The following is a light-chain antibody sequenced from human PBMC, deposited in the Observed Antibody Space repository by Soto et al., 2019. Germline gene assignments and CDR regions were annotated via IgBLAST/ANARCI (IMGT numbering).Light chain of an antibody. V-gene: IGLV2-8*01. J-gene: IGLJ1*01. Sequence: QSALTQPASVSGSPGQSITISCSATSSDVGGYKYVSWYQQHPGKAPKLMIYEVNKRPSGVPDRFSGSKSGNTASLTVSGLQAEDEADYYCSSYAGSSNVFGTGTKLTVL. CDR1: SSDVGGYKY. CDR3: SSYAGSSNV. CDR2: EVN.